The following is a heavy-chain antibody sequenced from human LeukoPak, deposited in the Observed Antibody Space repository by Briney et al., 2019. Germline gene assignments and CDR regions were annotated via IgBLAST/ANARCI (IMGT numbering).Heavy chain of an antibody. CDR2: ISSSGSTI. J-gene: IGHJ3*02. CDR3: ARELGRWLQWGETFDI. V-gene: IGHV3-11*01. Sequence: PGGSLRLSCAASGFTFSDYYMSWIRQAPGKGLEGVSYISSSGSTIYYADSVKGRFTISRDNAKNSLYLQMNSLRAEDTAVYYCARELGRWLQWGETFDIWGQGTMVTVSS. CDR1: GFTFSDYY. D-gene: IGHD5-24*01.